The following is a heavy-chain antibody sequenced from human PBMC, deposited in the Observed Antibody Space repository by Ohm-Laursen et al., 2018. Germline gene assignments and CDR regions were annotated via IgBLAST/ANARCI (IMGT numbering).Heavy chain of an antibody. Sequence: SDTLSLTCTVSSVSISSYYWTWIRQPPGKGLEWIGYIYYSGSTNYSPSLRSRVTISLDTSKNQFSLKLSSVTAADTAVYYCARRPDGFDMWGQGTMVTVSS. V-gene: IGHV4-59*07. CDR3: ARRPDGFDM. J-gene: IGHJ3*02. CDR2: IYYSGST. CDR1: SVSISSYY.